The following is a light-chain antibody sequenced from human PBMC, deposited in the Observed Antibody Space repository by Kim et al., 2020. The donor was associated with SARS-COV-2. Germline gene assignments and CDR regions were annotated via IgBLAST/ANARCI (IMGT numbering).Light chain of an antibody. CDR1: SLRSYY. J-gene: IGLJ3*02. CDR2: GKN. Sequence: SSELTQDPAVSVALGQTVRITCQGDSLRSYYPTWYQQTPGQAPIVVIYGKNNRPSGIPDRFSGSSSGKTASLTITGAQAEDEADYYCNSRDSSGFLVFGGGTQLTVL. V-gene: IGLV3-19*01. CDR3: NSRDSSGFLV.